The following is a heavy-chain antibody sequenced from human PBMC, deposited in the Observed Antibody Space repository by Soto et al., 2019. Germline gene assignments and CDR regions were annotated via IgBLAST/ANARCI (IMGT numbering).Heavy chain of an antibody. V-gene: IGHV1-3*01. Sequence: ASVKVSCKASGYTFTSYAMHWVRQAPGQRLEWMGWINAGNGNTKYSQKFQGRVTITRDTSASTAYMELSSLRVEDTAVYYCARDDVLCDGGRCYGIPLDVWGKGTTVTVSS. CDR1: GYTFTSYA. J-gene: IGHJ6*04. CDR3: ARDDVLCDGGRCYGIPLDV. CDR2: INAGNGNT. D-gene: IGHD2-15*01.